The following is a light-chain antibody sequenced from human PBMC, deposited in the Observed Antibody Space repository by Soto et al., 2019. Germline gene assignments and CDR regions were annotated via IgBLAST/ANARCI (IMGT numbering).Light chain of an antibody. CDR1: QSISSY. V-gene: IGKV1-39*01. CDR2: AAS. J-gene: IGKJ1*01. CDR3: QYTYSTPRT. Sequence: DIQLTQSPSSLSASVGARVTLTCRASQSISSYFSWYQQKSGKAPKLLIYAASSLQSGVPSRFSGSGSGTDFTLTIRSLQPEDFATYYCQYTYSTPRTFGQGTKVDI.